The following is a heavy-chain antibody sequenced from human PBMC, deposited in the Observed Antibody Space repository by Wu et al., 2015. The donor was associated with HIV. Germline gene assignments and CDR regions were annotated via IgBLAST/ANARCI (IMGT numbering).Heavy chain of an antibody. D-gene: IGHD6-13*01. V-gene: IGHV1-2*02. Sequence: QVQLVQSGAEVKKPGASVKVSCKASGYTFTGYYMHWVRQAPGQGLEWVGWINPNSGGTNYAQKFQGRVTMTRDTSISTAYMELSRLRSDDTAVYYCARLKGPSSSWGQGAFDIWGQGTMVTVSS. CDR3: ARLKGPSSSWGQGAFDI. J-gene: IGHJ3*02. CDR1: GYTFTGYY. CDR2: INPNSGGT.